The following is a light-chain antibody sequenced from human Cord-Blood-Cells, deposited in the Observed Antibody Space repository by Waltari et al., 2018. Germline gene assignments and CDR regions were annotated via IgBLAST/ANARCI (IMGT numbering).Light chain of an antibody. CDR2: DVS. J-gene: IGLJ1*01. CDR1: SSDVGGYNS. CDR3: SSETGSCTDD. V-gene: IGLV2-14*01. Sequence: QSALTQPASVSGSPGQSITISCTGTSSDVGGYNSVSWYQLHPGKAPIHMIYDVSKRPSGVSNRDSGSKAGSTASLSICRLQAEDEADYFCSSETGSCTDDFGPGPKVTVL.